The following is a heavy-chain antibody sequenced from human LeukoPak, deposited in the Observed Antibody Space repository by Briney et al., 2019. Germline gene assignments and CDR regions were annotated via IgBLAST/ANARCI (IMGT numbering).Heavy chain of an antibody. J-gene: IGHJ3*02. CDR2: IYTSGST. V-gene: IGHV4-4*07. CDR3: ARANYYDTSGYSRGAFDI. Sequence: SETLSLTCTVSGGSISSYYWSWIRQPAGKGLEWIGRIYTSGSTNYNPSLKSRVTISVDTSKKQFSLKLNSVTAADTAVYYCARANYYDTSGYSRGAFDIWGQGTMVAVSS. CDR1: GGSISSYY. D-gene: IGHD3-22*01.